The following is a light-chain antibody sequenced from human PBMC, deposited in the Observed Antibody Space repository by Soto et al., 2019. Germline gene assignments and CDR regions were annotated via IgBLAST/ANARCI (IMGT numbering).Light chain of an antibody. CDR1: QRVSSRY. CDR3: QQYSDSPPT. J-gene: IGKJ1*01. Sequence: ILLTQSQVTLSLSPGDVATLSCRASQRVSSRYLAWYQQKPGQAPRLLIYGASDRTTGTPDRFSGSGSGTDFTLTIGRLEPEDFAMYYCQQYSDSPPTFGQGTKVDIK. CDR2: GAS. V-gene: IGKV3-20*01.